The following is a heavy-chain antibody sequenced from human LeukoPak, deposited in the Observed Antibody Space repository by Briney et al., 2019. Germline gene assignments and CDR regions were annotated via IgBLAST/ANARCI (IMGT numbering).Heavy chain of an antibody. J-gene: IGHJ4*02. V-gene: IGHV1-69*05. CDR1: GGTLSSYA. CDR3: ASRGSGSGGYFDY. Sequence: SVKVSCKASGGTLSSYAISWVRQAPGQGLKWMGGFIPIFGTANYAQKFQGRVTITTDESTSTAYMELSSLRSEDTAVYYCASRGSGSGGYFDYWGQGTLVTVSS. D-gene: IGHD3-10*01. CDR2: FIPIFGTA.